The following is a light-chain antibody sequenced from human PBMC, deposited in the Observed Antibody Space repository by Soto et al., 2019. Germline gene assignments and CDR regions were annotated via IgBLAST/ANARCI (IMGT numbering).Light chain of an antibody. CDR1: QSVISNY. Sequence: ETVLTHSPGTLSLSPGERATLSCRASQSVISNYLAWYQQKPGQAPRLLIYGASSRATGIPDRFIGSGSGTDFTLTVSRLEPEDFAVYYCQQFGDSLTFGGGTKVDIK. CDR3: QQFGDSLT. V-gene: IGKV3-20*01. CDR2: GAS. J-gene: IGKJ4*01.